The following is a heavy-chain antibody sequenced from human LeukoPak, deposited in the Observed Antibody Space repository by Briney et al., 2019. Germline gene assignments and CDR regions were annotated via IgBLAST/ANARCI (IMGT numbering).Heavy chain of an antibody. V-gene: IGHV1-18*01. Sequence: PGASVKVSCKASGYTFTSYGISWVRQAPGQGLEWMGWISAYNGSTNYAQKLQGRVTMTTDTSTSTAYMELRSLRSDDTAVYYCAREDVGGDYYYYYYMDVWGKGTTVTISS. CDR3: AREDVGGDYYYYYYMDV. CDR1: GYTFTSYG. CDR2: ISAYNGST. J-gene: IGHJ6*03.